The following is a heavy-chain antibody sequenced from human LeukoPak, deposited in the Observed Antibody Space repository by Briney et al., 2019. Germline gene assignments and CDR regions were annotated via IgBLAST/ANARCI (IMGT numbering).Heavy chain of an antibody. J-gene: IGHJ4*03. CDR3: AKNAQYSGYYDC. V-gene: IGHV3-23*01. CDR2: ISDSGGIT. D-gene: IGHD6-6*01. Sequence: GGSLRLSCAASGFTFSSYPMTWGRQAPGKGPEWVSFISDSGGITYYADSVKGRFTISRDNSKNTLYLQMNSLRGEDTAVYYCAKNAQYSGYYDCWGQGALGAVSS. CDR1: GFTFSSYP.